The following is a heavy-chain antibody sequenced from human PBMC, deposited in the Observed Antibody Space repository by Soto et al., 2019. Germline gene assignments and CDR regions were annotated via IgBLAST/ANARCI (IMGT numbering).Heavy chain of an antibody. J-gene: IGHJ3*01. D-gene: IGHD3-9*01. Sequence: QVQLVQSGGDVKTPGASVKVSCTTFRYTFTSHGIAWVLQAPGQGLEWMGWISTFNGKTDYAQKFQGRVTMTADTLTSTVHSELRSLRSDDTAVYYCARLLTEGSTFREDAFDLWGQVTKVTVSA. V-gene: IGHV1-18*01. CDR2: ISTFNGKT. CDR3: ARLLTEGSTFREDAFDL. CDR1: RYTFTSHG.